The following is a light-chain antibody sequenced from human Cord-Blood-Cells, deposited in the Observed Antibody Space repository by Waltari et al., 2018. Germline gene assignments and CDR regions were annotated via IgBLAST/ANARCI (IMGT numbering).Light chain of an antibody. CDR2: GAS. Sequence: SSRASQSVSSNLAWYQQKPGQAPKLLIYGASTRATGIPARFSGSGSGTEFTLTISSLQSEDFAVYYCQQYNSWPITFGQGTQVEIK. J-gene: IGKJ5*01. CDR3: QQYNSWPIT. V-gene: IGKV3-15*01. CDR1: QSVSSN.